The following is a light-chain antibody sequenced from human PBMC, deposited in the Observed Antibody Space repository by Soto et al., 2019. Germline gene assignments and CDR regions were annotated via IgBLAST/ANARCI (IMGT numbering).Light chain of an antibody. CDR2: AAS. CDR1: QGISNY. Sequence: DIQMTQSPSSLSASVGDRVTITCRASQGISNYLAWYQQKPGKVPKLLIYAASTLQSGVTSRFSGSGSVTDFTLTISRLQVEDVATYYCQKYNNAPRTFGGGTQVEIK. J-gene: IGKJ4*01. CDR3: QKYNNAPRT. V-gene: IGKV1-27*01.